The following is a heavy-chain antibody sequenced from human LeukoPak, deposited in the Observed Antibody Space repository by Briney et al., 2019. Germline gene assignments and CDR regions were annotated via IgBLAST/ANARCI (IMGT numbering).Heavy chain of an antibody. CDR3: ASEILLRGFDY. Sequence: LSGGSLRLSCAASGFTFTSYAMHWVRQAPGKGLKWLAVISYDGSNKYYADSVKGRFTISRDNSKNTLYLQMNSLRAEDTAVYYCASEILLRGFDYWGQGTLVTVS. CDR2: ISYDGSNK. D-gene: IGHD1-26*01. J-gene: IGHJ4*02. CDR1: GFTFTSYA. V-gene: IGHV3-30-3*01.